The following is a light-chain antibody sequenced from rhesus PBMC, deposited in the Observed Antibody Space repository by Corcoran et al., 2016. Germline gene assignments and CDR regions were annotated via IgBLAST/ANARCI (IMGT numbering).Light chain of an antibody. V-gene: IGKV1-33*02. CDR3: QHYYSPPFT. J-gene: IGKJ3*01. Sequence: DIQMTQSPSSLSASVGDRVTITCRASQGITNDLAWYQQKPGKTPKLLFYGESSLQSGIPSRFSGSGAGTDFTLTIRSLQSEEFATYDCQHYYSPPFTFGPETKLDIK. CDR2: GES. CDR1: QGITND.